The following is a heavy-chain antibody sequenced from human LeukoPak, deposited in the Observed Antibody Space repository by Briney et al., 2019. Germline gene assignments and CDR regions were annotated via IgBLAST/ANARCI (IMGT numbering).Heavy chain of an antibody. D-gene: IGHD3-10*01. V-gene: IGHV3-11*04. J-gene: IGHJ4*02. CDR2: ISSSSSTI. CDR3: ARVLWFGELFL. CDR1: GFTFSDYY. Sequence: GGSLRLSCAASGFTFSDYYMSWLRQAPGKGLEWVSYISSSSSTIYSADSVKGRFTISRDNAKNSLFLQMNSLRAEDTAVYYCARVLWFGELFLWGQGTLVTVSS.